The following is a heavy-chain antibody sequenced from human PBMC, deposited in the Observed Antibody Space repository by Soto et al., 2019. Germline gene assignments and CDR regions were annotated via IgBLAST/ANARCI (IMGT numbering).Heavy chain of an antibody. Sequence: RGSLRLSCVGSGFTFSDSVTAWVRQAPGKGLEWLSVMSGDGRTRYALSVTGRFTISRDNSKNTLYLQMRSLRAEDAAAYYCVKWHTSNFDSLPFTGFDFWGQGTQVTVSS. D-gene: IGHD3-22*01. CDR3: VKWHTSNFDSLPFTGFDF. CDR1: GFTFSDSV. V-gene: IGHV3-23*01. CDR2: MSGDGRT. J-gene: IGHJ4*02.